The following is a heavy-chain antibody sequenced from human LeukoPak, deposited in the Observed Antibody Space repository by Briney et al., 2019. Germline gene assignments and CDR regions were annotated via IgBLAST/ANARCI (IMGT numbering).Heavy chain of an antibody. Sequence: GGSLRLSCAASGFTFSSYAMSWVRQAPGKGLEWVSAISGSGGSTYYADSVKGRFTTSRDNSKNTLYLQMNSLRAEDTAVYYCAKDLRLDPYYSDYWGQGTLVTVSS. J-gene: IGHJ4*02. D-gene: IGHD3-16*01. CDR3: AKDLRLDPYYSDY. CDR2: ISGSGGST. V-gene: IGHV3-23*01. CDR1: GFTFSSYA.